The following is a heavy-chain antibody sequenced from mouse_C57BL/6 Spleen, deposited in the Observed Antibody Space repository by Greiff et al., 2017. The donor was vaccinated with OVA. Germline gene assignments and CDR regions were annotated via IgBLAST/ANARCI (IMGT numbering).Heavy chain of an antibody. Sequence: QVQLQQPGAELVRPGSSVKLSCKASGYTFTSYWMHWVKQRPIQGLEWIGNIDPSDSETHYNQKFKDKATLTVDKSSSTAYMQLRRLTSEDSAVYYCAREGAGRFAYWGQGTLVTVSA. V-gene: IGHV1-52*01. CDR2: IDPSDSET. CDR1: GYTFTSYW. CDR3: AREGAGRFAY. J-gene: IGHJ3*01.